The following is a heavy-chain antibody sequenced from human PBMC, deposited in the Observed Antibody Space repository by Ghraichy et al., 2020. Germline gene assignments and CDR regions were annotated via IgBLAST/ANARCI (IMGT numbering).Heavy chain of an antibody. D-gene: IGHD6-19*01. CDR2: IYYSGST. CDR3: ARTAGYSSGWSDY. CDR1: GDSISSSNW. V-gene: IGHV4-4*02. Sequence: SETLSLTCAVSGDSISSSNWWSWVRQPPEKGLEWIGEIYYSGSTSYYPSLKSRVTISLDKSKNQFSLKLSSVTAADTAVYYCARTAGYSSGWSDYWGQGTPVTVSS. J-gene: IGHJ4*02.